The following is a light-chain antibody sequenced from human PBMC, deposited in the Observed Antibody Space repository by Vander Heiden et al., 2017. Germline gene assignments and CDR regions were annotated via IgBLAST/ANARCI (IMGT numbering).Light chain of an antibody. CDR2: EAS. CDR3: QQYDNWPPYT. V-gene: IGKV3-15*01. Sequence: EIVMTQSPATLSVSPGERATLSCRASPSVGSHLAWYQQRPGQAPRLLIYEASTRATGIPARCSGSGSGTEFTLTISSLQSEDFAVYYCQQYDNWPPYTFGQGTKLEI. J-gene: IGKJ2*01. CDR1: PSVGSH.